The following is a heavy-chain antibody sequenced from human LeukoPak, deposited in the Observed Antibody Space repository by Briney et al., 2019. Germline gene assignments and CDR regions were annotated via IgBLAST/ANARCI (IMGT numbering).Heavy chain of an antibody. D-gene: IGHD4-11*01. CDR2: IYSGGNI. CDR1: GFTVSSNY. V-gene: IGHV3-66*01. J-gene: IGHJ6*03. CDR3: AKDGMTTVDDYYFYYYMDV. Sequence: GGSLRLSCAASGFTVSSNYMSWVRQAPGKGLEWVSVIYSGGNIYYADSVKGRFTISRDNSKNTLYLQMNSLRAEDTAVYYCAKDGMTTVDDYYFYYYMDVWGKGTTVTVSS.